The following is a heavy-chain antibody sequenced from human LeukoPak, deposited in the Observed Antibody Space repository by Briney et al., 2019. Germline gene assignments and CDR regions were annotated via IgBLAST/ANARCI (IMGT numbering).Heavy chain of an antibody. CDR3: AKYYYDSSGWSPSNWFDP. V-gene: IGHV1-2*02. CDR1: GYKLTDNW. CDR2: INTKTGAT. Sequence: ASVKVSCKAFGYKLTDNWIHWVRQAPGQGLEWMGWINTKTGATNIAQKFQGRVTMTRDTSISTAYMELSRLRSDDTAVYYCAKYYYDSSGWSPSNWFDPWGQGTLVTVSS. D-gene: IGHD3-22*01. J-gene: IGHJ5*02.